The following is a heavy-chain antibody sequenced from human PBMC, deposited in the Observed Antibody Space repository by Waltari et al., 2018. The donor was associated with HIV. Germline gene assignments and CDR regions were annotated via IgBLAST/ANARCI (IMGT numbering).Heavy chain of an antibody. CDR2: AYNDGTT. CDR1: GVRVTTNY. D-gene: IGHD3-10*01. J-gene: IGHJ4*02. Sequence: EVQLVESGGGLIQPGGSRRPSCVASGVRVTTNYMSWVRQAPWKGLEWVSMAYNDGTTHYADSVRGRFSIARDNSQNTLFLQMNSLRVDDTAVYYCARWTGTYYDSWGQGTLVTVSS. CDR3: ARWTGTYYDS. V-gene: IGHV3-53*01.